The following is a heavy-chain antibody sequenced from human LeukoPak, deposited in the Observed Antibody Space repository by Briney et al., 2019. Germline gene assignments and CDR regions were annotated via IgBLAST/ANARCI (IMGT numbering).Heavy chain of an antibody. V-gene: IGHV3-33*01. J-gene: IGHJ4*02. CDR2: IWYDGSNK. CDR3: ARDLRSGGSSPLIRPPAH. Sequence: PGGSLRLSCAASGFTFSSYGMHWVRQAPGKGLERVAVIWYDGSNKYYADSVKGRFTISRDNSKNTLYLQMNSLRAEDTAAYYCARDLRSGGSSPLIRPPAHWGQGTLVTVSS. D-gene: IGHD2-15*01. CDR1: GFTFSSYG.